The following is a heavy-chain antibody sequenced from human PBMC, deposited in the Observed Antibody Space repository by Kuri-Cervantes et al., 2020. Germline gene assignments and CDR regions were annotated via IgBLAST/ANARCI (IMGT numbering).Heavy chain of an antibody. CDR1: GFTFSSYA. J-gene: IGHJ4*02. CDR3: ARDLYGSGTETH. Sequence: GESLKISCAASGFTFSSYAMHWVRQAPGKGLEWVSSISSSSSYIYYADSVKGRFTISRDNAKSSLCLQMNSLRAEDTAVYYCARDLYGSGTETHWGQGTLVTVSS. V-gene: IGHV3-21*01. CDR2: ISSSSSYI. D-gene: IGHD3-10*01.